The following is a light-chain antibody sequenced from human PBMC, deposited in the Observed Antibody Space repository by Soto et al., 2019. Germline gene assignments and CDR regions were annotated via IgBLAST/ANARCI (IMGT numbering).Light chain of an antibody. Sequence: QSVLAQPPSVSGSPGQSVTISCTGTSSHVSDYYRFSWYQHLPGSAPKLMIYEGSKRPSGVSNRFSGSKSGNTASLTISGLQAEDEADYYCCSYAGSSTYYVFGTGTKVTVL. CDR2: EGS. CDR1: SSHVSDYYR. CDR3: CSYAGSSTYYV. J-gene: IGLJ1*01. V-gene: IGLV2-23*01.